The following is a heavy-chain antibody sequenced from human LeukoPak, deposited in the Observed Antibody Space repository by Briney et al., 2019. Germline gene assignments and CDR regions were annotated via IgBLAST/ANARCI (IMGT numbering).Heavy chain of an antibody. Sequence: SETLSLTCTVSGGSISSGSYYWSWIRQPAGKGLEWIGRIYTSGSTNYNPSLKSRVTISVVTSKNQFSLKLSSVTAADTAVYYCARVYGSGSYYNGHDDYWGQGTLVTVSS. CDR2: IYTSGST. CDR3: ARVYGSGSYYNGHDDY. J-gene: IGHJ4*02. V-gene: IGHV4-61*02. D-gene: IGHD3-10*01. CDR1: GGSISSGSYY.